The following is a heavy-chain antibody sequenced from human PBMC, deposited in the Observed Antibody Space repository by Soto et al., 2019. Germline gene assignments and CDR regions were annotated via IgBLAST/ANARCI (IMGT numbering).Heavy chain of an antibody. V-gene: IGHV1-3*01. J-gene: IGHJ6*03. CDR3: ARKVKLRFLEWLSSYYYYYMDV. Sequence: ASVKVSCKASGYTFTSYAMHWVRQAPGQRLEWMGWINAGNGNTKYSQKFQGRVTITRDTSASTAYMELSSLGSEDTAVYYCARKVKLRFLEWLSSYYYYYMDVRGKGTTVTVSS. D-gene: IGHD3-3*01. CDR2: INAGNGNT. CDR1: GYTFTSYA.